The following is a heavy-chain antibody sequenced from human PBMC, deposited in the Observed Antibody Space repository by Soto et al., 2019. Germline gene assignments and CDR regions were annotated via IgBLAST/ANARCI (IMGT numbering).Heavy chain of an antibody. CDR2: ISSSSSYI. J-gene: IGHJ5*02. CDR1: GFTFSSYS. V-gene: IGHV3-21*01. Sequence: GGSLRLSCAASGFTFSSYSMNWVRQAPGKGLEWVSSISSSSSYIYYADSVKGRFTISRDNAKNSLYLQMNSLRAEDTAVYYCARIPSLYEEDPEDPWGQGTLVTVSS. D-gene: IGHD2-15*01. CDR3: ARIPSLYEEDPEDP.